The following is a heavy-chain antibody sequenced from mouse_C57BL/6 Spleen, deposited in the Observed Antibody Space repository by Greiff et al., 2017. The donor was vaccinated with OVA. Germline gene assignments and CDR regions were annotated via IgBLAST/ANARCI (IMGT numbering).Heavy chain of an antibody. CDR1: GYTFTSYW. D-gene: IGHD4-1*01. CDR3: ARELGPGVFFAY. Sequence: VQLQQPGAELVKPGASVKMSCKASGYTFTSYWITWVKQRPGQGLEWIGDIYPGSGSTNYNEKFKSKATLTVDTSSSTAYMQLSSRTSEDSAVYYCARELGPGVFFAYWGQGTLVTVSA. CDR2: IYPGSGST. J-gene: IGHJ3*01. V-gene: IGHV1-55*01.